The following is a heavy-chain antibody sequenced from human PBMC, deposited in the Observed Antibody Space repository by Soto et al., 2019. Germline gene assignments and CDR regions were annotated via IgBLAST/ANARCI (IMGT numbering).Heavy chain of an antibody. Sequence: QVQLVQSGAEVKKPGSSVKVSCKASGGTFSSYAISWVRQAPGQGLEWMGGIIPIFGTANYAQKFQGRVTITADESTSTAYMELSRLRSEETAVYYCARIPKWEVTDYWGQGTLVTVSS. D-gene: IGHD1-26*01. CDR2: IIPIFGTA. CDR1: GGTFSSYA. V-gene: IGHV1-69*01. CDR3: ARIPKWEVTDY. J-gene: IGHJ4*02.